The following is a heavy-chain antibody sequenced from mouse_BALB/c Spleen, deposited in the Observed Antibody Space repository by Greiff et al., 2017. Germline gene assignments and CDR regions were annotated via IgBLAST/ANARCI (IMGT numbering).Heavy chain of an antibody. CDR3: ASDGYFDV. Sequence: EVHLVESGPGLVKPSQSLSLTCTVTGYSITSDYAWNWIRQFPGNKLEWMGYISYSGSTSYNPSLKSRISITRDTSKNQFFLQLNSVTTEDTATYYCASDGYFDVWGAGTTVTVSS. CDR2: ISYSGST. J-gene: IGHJ1*01. CDR1: GYSITSDYA. V-gene: IGHV3-2*02.